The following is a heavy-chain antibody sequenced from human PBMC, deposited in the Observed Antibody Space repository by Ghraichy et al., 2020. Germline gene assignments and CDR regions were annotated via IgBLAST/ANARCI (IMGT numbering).Heavy chain of an antibody. CDR1: GGSVSSGSYY. J-gene: IGHJ4*02. CDR3: ARGVGVTRVSY. D-gene: IGHD2-21*02. Sequence: ESLNISCTVSGGSVSSGSYYWSWIRLPPGKGLESIGYISYSGSTNYNPSLKSRVTISVDTSKNQFSLKLTSVTAADTAVYYCARGVGVTRVSYWGQGTLVTVSS. V-gene: IGHV4-61*01. CDR2: ISYSGST.